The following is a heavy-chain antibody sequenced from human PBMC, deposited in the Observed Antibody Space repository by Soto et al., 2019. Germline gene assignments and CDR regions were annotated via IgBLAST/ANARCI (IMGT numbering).Heavy chain of an antibody. CDR1: GYTFTGYY. V-gene: IGHV1-2*04. J-gene: IGHJ6*03. CDR2: INPNSGGT. D-gene: IGHD3-3*01. CDR3: ARGYYDFWSGAGYYYYYYMDV. Sequence: ASVKVSCKASGYTFTGYYMHWVRQAPGQGLEWMGWINPNSGGTNYAQKFQGWVTMTRDTSISTAYMELSRLRSDDTAVYYCARGYYDFWSGAGYYYYYYMDVWGKGTTVPVSS.